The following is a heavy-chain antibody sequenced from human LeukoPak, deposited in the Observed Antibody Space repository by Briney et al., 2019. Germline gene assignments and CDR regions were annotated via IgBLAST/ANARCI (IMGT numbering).Heavy chain of an antibody. Sequence: SQTLPLTCAISGDSVSSNSVTWDWIRQSPSRGLEWLGRTYYRSTWYNDYAVSVRGRITVNPDTSKNQFSLHLNSVTPEDTAVYYCARRLTQYDCFDPWGQGILVTVSS. CDR1: GDSVSSNSVT. CDR3: ARRLTQYDCFDP. V-gene: IGHV6-1*01. J-gene: IGHJ5*02. D-gene: IGHD2-2*01. CDR2: TYYRSTWYN.